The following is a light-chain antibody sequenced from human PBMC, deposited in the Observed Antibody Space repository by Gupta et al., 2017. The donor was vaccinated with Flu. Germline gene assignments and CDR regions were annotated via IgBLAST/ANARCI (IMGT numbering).Light chain of an antibody. CDR1: QSLVYADGNIY. V-gene: IGKV2-30*01. CDR3: MQGSNWPYT. J-gene: IGKJ2*01. Sequence: DVVMTQTPVSLPVTLGQPATISCKSSQSLVYADGNIYLNWFHQRPGQSPRRLIYKISNRDSGVPDRFSGGGSGTDFTLKITRVEAEDVGLYYCMQGSNWPYTLGQGTKLEIK. CDR2: KIS.